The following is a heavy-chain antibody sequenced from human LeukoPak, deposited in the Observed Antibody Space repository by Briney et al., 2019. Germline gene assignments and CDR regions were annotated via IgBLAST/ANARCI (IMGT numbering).Heavy chain of an antibody. Sequence: GGSLRLSCAASRFSFSAYPMGWVRRAPGKGLEWVSAISGSGGSIYYADSVKGRFTISRDNSKNTLYLQMNSLRAEDTAVYYCAKDREWFGDEGGQGTLVTVSS. D-gene: IGHD3-10*01. CDR1: RFSFSAYP. J-gene: IGHJ4*02. CDR3: AKDREWFGDE. V-gene: IGHV3-23*01. CDR2: ISGSGGSI.